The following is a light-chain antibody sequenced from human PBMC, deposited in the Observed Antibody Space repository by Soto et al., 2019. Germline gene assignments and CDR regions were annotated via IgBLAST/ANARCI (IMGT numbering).Light chain of an antibody. V-gene: IGLV2-14*03. CDR3: TSWTTSTTMI. CDR2: DVN. CDR1: SSDIGAYNF. Sequence: QSVLTQPASVSGSPGQSITISCTGTSSDIGAYNFVSWYQQHPGKAPKLMLYDVNIRPSGVSNRFSGSKSGNXXXXTISGLXAEDEADYYCTSWTTSTTMIFGGGTXXTVL. J-gene: IGLJ2*01.